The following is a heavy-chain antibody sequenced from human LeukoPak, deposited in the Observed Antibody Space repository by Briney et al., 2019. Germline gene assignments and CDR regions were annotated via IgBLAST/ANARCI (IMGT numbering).Heavy chain of an antibody. J-gene: IGHJ3*02. V-gene: IGHV3-30*19. CDR3: AREVRALIAVAGTNAFEI. CDR2: ISYDGSNK. CDR1: GFTFSSYG. D-gene: IGHD6-19*01. Sequence: PGGSLRLSCAASGFTFSSYGMHWVRQAPGKGLEWVAVISYDGSNKYYADSVKGRFTISRDNSKNTLYLQMNSLRAEDTAVYYCAREVRALIAVAGTNAFEIWGQGTMVTVSS.